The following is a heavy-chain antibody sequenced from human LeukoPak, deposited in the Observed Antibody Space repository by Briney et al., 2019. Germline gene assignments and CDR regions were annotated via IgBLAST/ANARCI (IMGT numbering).Heavy chain of an antibody. CDR3: AIKGAN. CDR1: GGSISSYY. CDR2: IYYSGST. V-gene: IGHV4-59*12. Sequence: ASETLSLTCTVSGGSISSYYWSWLRQPPGKGLEWIGYIYYSGSTNYNPSLKSRVTISVDTSKNQFSLKLSSVTAADTAVYYCAIKGANWGQGTLVTVSS. D-gene: IGHD4/OR15-4a*01. J-gene: IGHJ4*02.